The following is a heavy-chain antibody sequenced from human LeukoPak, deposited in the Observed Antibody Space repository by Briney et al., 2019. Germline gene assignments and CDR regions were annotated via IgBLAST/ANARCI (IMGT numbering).Heavy chain of an antibody. Sequence: GESLKISCKGSGYSFTSYWIGWVRQMPGKGLEWMGIIYPGDSDTRYSPSFQGQVTISADKSISTAYLQWSSLKASDTAMYYCARLGYYYDSSKTLDYWGQGTLVTVSS. CDR1: GYSFTSYW. D-gene: IGHD3-22*01. J-gene: IGHJ4*02. CDR2: IYPGDSDT. V-gene: IGHV5-51*01. CDR3: ARLGYYYDSSKTLDY.